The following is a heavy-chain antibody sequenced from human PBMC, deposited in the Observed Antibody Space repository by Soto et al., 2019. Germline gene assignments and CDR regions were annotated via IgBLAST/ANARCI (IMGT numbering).Heavy chain of an antibody. D-gene: IGHD2-15*01. J-gene: IGHJ6*02. CDR2: FNPSDSYT. CDR1: RYSFANYW. V-gene: IGHV5-10-1*01. Sequence: PGESVKISCHGSRYSFANYWISWVRHMPGKGLEWMGRFNPSDSYTDYNPSFQGHVTISADKSISTAYVQWSSLKASDTAMYFCARHPYIGGLDVWRQGTAVAFSS. CDR3: ARHPYIGGLDV.